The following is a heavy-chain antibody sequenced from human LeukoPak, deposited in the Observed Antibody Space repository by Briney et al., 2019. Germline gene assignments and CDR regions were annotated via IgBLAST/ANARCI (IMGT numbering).Heavy chain of an antibody. Sequence: PGGSLRLSCAASGFTFSSYEMNWVRQAPGKGLVWVSRINSDGSSTSYADSVKGRFTISRDNAKNTLYLQMNSLRAEDTAVYYCARDRDSSSWYGGHNWFDPWGQGTLVTVSS. V-gene: IGHV3-74*01. D-gene: IGHD6-13*01. CDR1: GFTFSSYE. CDR2: INSDGSST. J-gene: IGHJ5*02. CDR3: ARDRDSSSWYGGHNWFDP.